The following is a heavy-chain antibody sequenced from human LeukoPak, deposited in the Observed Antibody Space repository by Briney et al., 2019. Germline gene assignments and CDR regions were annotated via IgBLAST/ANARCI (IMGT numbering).Heavy chain of an antibody. D-gene: IGHD6-19*01. CDR2: IKQDGSKE. Sequence: PGGSLRLSCVGPGFSFSNYWMTWVRQVPGKGLEWVANIKQDGSKENYVDSVKGRFTMSRDNAKNSLYLQMNNLRAEDTALYYCARDHSPSMYGSVWYDAFDVWGQGTMVTVSS. CDR3: ARDHSPSMYGSVWYDAFDV. J-gene: IGHJ3*01. V-gene: IGHV3-7*01. CDR1: GFSFSNYW.